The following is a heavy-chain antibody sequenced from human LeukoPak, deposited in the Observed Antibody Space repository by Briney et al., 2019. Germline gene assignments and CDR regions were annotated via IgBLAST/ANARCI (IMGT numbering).Heavy chain of an antibody. Sequence: GGSLRLSCEGSGFTFSSYAMSWVRQAPGKGLEWVSVISGSGDSAFYADSVKGQFTISRDNSKNTLYLQMNSLRAEDTAVYYCASHRGHSSSWPYDYWGQGTLVTVSS. CDR1: GFTFSSYA. CDR3: ASHRGHSSSWPYDY. CDR2: ISGSGDSA. D-gene: IGHD6-13*01. V-gene: IGHV3-23*01. J-gene: IGHJ4*02.